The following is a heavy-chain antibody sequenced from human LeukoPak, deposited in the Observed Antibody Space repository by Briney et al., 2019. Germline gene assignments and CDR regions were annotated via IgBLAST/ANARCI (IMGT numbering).Heavy chain of an antibody. Sequence: GGSLRLSCAASGFTLSSYWMSWVRQAPGKGLEWVANIKQDGSEKYYVDAVKGRFTISRDNAKNSLYLQMNSLRAEDTAVYYCARDRVVVVAGYWYFDLWGRGTLVTVSS. V-gene: IGHV3-7*01. J-gene: IGHJ2*01. CDR1: GFTLSSYW. D-gene: IGHD2-15*01. CDR3: ARDRVVVVAGYWYFDL. CDR2: IKQDGSEK.